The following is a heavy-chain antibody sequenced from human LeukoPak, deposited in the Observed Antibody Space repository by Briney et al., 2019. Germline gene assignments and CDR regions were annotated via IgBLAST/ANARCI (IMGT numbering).Heavy chain of an antibody. CDR2: IYSDNT. CDR3: AKVEQVLLWFGELDY. J-gene: IGHJ4*02. CDR1: GFTVSSNS. V-gene: IGHV3-53*01. D-gene: IGHD3-10*01. Sequence: GGSLRLSCTVSGFTVSSNSMSWVRQAPGKGLEWVSFIYSDNTHYSDSVKGRFTISRDNSKNTLYLQMNSLRAEDTAVYYCAKVEQVLLWFGELDYWGQGTLVTVSS.